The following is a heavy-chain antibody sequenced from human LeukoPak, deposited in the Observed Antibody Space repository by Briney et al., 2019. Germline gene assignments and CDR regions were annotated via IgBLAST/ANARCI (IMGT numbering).Heavy chain of an antibody. Sequence: SETLSLTCTVSGGSISSYYWSWIRQPSGQGLEWIGYIYYSGSTNYNPSLKSRVTISVDTYKNQFSLKLSSVTAADTAVYYCARHFAFSYYYMDVWGKGTTVTVSS. J-gene: IGHJ6*03. CDR2: IYYSGST. V-gene: IGHV4-59*08. CDR1: GGSISSYY. CDR3: ARHFAFSYYYMDV.